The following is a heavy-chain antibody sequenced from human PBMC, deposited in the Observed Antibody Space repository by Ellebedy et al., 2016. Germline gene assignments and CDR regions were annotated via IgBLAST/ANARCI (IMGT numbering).Heavy chain of an antibody. CDR2: ISGSGGST. Sequence: GGSLRLSXAASGFTFSSYAMSWVRQAPGKGLEWVSAISGSGGSTYYADSVKGRFTISRDNSKNTLYLQMNSLRAEDTAVYYCAKSRGQWLVREINWFDPWGQGTLVTVSS. J-gene: IGHJ5*02. CDR3: AKSRGQWLVREINWFDP. D-gene: IGHD6-19*01. CDR1: GFTFSSYA. V-gene: IGHV3-23*01.